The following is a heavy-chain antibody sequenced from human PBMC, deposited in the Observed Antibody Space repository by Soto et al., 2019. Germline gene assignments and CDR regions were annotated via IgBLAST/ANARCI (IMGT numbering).Heavy chain of an antibody. CDR3: AKSATVPAAIAY. V-gene: IGHV1-3*01. Sequence: QVQLVQSGAEVKKPGASVKVSCKASGYTFTSYAMHWVRQAPGQRLEWMGWINAGNGNTKYSQKFQGRVTITRDTSASTAYMERSSLRSEDTAVYYCAKSATVPAAIAYWGQGTLVTVSS. D-gene: IGHD2-2*02. J-gene: IGHJ4*02. CDR2: INAGNGNT. CDR1: GYTFTSYA.